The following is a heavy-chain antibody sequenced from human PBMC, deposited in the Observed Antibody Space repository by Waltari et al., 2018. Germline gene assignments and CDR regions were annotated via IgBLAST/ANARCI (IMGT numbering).Heavy chain of an antibody. V-gene: IGHV1-69*14. CDR3: AGGYYESSGFSFYYFYHMDV. CDR2: IIPTVGTT. CDR1: GGSFASYG. J-gene: IGHJ6*03. D-gene: IGHD3-22*01. Sequence: QVQLVQSGAEVKKPGSSVTVSCKASGGSFASYGIRWVRRAPGQGLEWMGGIIPTVGTTNYAQKFQGRVTINADKSTSTAYMHLTSLRSEDAAVYYCAGGYYESSGFSFYYFYHMDVWGKGTTVTVSS.